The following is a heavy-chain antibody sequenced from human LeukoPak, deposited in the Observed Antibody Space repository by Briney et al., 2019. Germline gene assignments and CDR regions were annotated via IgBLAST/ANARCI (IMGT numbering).Heavy chain of an antibody. D-gene: IGHD6-19*01. CDR1: GFTFSSYN. V-gene: IGHV3-66*02. J-gene: IGHJ4*02. Sequence: GGSLRLSCAASGFTFSSYNMNWVRQAPGKGLEWVSVIYSGGSTYYADSVKGRFTISRDSSKNTLYLQMSSLRAEDTAVYYCARVLYSSGWFGTFAYWGQGTLVTVSS. CDR2: IYSGGST. CDR3: ARVLYSSGWFGTFAY.